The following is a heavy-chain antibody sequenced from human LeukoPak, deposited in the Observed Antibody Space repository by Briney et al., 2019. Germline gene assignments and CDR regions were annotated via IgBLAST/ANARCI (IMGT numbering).Heavy chain of an antibody. CDR1: GYTFTIYG. Sequence: ASVKVSCKASGYTFTIYGISWVRQAPGQGLEWMGWISAYNGNTNYAQKLQGRVTMTTDTSTSTAYMELRSLRSDDTAVYYCARPMRITMVRGVIPYYYYGMDVWGQGTTVTVSS. CDR2: ISAYNGNT. J-gene: IGHJ6*02. D-gene: IGHD3-10*01. V-gene: IGHV1-18*01. CDR3: ARPMRITMVRGVIPYYYYGMDV.